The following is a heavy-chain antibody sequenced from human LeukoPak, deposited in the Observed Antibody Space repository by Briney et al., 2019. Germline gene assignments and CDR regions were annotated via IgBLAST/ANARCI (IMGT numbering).Heavy chain of an antibody. J-gene: IGHJ6*02. D-gene: IGHD6-19*01. CDR1: GYTFTSYG. Sequence: ASVKVSCKASGYTFTSYGISWVRQAPGQGLEWMGWISAYNGNTNYAQKFQGWVTMTRDTSISTAYMELSRLRSDDTAVYYCARAVADTDYYYYYGMDVWGQGTTVTVSS. CDR3: ARAVADTDYYYYYGMDV. V-gene: IGHV1-18*01. CDR2: ISAYNGNT.